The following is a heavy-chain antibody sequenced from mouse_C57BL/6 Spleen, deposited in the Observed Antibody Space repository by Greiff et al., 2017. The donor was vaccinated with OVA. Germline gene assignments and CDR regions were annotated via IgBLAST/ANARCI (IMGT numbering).Heavy chain of an antibody. CDR1: GFTFSDYY. Sequence: DVKLVESGGGLVQPGGSLKLSCAASGFTFSDYYMYWVRQTPEKRLEWVAYISNGGGSTYYPDTVKGRFTISRDNAKNTLYLQMSRLKSEDTAMYYCARSSDGYWFAYWGQGTLVTVSA. CDR2: ISNGGGST. CDR3: ARSSDGYWFAY. V-gene: IGHV5-12*01. J-gene: IGHJ3*01. D-gene: IGHD2-3*01.